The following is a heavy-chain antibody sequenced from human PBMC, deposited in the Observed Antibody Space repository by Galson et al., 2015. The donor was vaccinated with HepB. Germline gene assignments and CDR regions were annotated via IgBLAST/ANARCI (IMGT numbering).Heavy chain of an antibody. V-gene: IGHV3-7*03. D-gene: IGHD6-13*01. Sequence: SLRLSCAASGFTFSSYWMSWVRQAPGKGLEWVANIKQDGSEKYYADSVKGRFTISRDNAKNSLYLQMNSLRAEDTAVYYCARGYSSSWYHFDYWGQGTLVTVSS. CDR3: ARGYSSSWYHFDY. J-gene: IGHJ4*02. CDR2: IKQDGSEK. CDR1: GFTFSSYW.